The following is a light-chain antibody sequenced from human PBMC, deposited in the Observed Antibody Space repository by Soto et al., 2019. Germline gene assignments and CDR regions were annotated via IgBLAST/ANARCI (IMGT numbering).Light chain of an antibody. CDR3: QQYGSSHYT. CDR1: QSVSSSY. CDR2: GAS. Sequence: EIVLTQSPGTLSLSPGERATLSCRASQSVSSSYLAWYQQKPGQAPRLLIYGASSRATGIPDRFSGSGSGTDFTXTISRLEPEDFAVYYCQQYGSSHYTXGQ. J-gene: IGKJ2*01. V-gene: IGKV3-20*01.